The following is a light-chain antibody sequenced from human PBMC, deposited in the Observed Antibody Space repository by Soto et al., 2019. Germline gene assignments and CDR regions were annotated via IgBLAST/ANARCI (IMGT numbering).Light chain of an antibody. CDR1: QSVSSTY. CDR3: QQYDSSRR. J-gene: IGKJ4*01. CDR2: GAS. V-gene: IGKV3-20*01. Sequence: ESVLTQSPGALSLSPGERATLSCRASQSVSSTYLAWYQQKPGQAPRLLIYGASSRATGIPDRFSGSGSGTDFTLTISRLEAEDFAVYYCQQYDSSRRFGGGTKVDIK.